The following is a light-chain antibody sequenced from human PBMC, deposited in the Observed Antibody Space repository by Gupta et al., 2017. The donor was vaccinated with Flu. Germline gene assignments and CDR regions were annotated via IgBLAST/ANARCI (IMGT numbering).Light chain of an antibody. V-gene: IGLV1-40*01. CDR1: SSNIGAGYD. J-gene: IGLJ3*02. CDR3: QSYDSSRSGFV. CDR2: GNS. Sequence: QSVLTQPPSVSGAPGQRVTITCTGSSSNIGAGYDVHWYQQLPGTAPKLLIYGNSKRPSGVPDRFSGSKSGTSASLTITGLQAEDEADYYCQSYDSSRSGFVFGGGTKLTVL.